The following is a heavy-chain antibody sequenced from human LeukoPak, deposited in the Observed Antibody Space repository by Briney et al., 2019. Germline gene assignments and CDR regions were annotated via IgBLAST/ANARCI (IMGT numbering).Heavy chain of an antibody. CDR2: ISWNSGSI. V-gene: IGHV3-9*01. Sequence: GGSLRLSCAASGFTFDDYAMHWVRQAPGKGLERVSGISWNSGSIGYADSVKGRFTISRDNAKNSLYLQMNSLRAEDTALYYCAKDIRAVAVYYFDYWGQGTLVTVSS. D-gene: IGHD6-19*01. J-gene: IGHJ4*02. CDR1: GFTFDDYA. CDR3: AKDIRAVAVYYFDY.